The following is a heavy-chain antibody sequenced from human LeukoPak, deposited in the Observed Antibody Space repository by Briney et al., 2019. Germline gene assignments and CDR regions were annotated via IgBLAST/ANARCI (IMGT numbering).Heavy chain of an antibody. CDR3: AAGSYFDH. V-gene: IGHV3-7*01. CDR2: IKPDGTEK. CDR1: GFTFRSYW. J-gene: IGHJ4*02. D-gene: IGHD3-10*01. Sequence: GGSLRLSCAASGFTFRSYWMSWARQAPGKGLECVANIKPDGTEKYYVDSVKGRFTISRDNAKNSLYLQMNGLRADDTAVYYCAAGSYFDHWGQGTLVAVSS.